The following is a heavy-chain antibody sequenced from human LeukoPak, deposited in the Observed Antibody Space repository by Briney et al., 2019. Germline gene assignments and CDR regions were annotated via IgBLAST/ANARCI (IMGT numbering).Heavy chain of an antibody. CDR2: FDPEDGET. Sequence: ASVKVSCKVSGYTLTELSMHWVRQAPGKGLEWMGGFDPEDGETIYAQKFQGRVTMTEDTSTDTAYMELSSLRSEDTAVYYCATDRRRMGDFHYWGQGTLVTVSS. CDR3: ATDRRRMGDFHY. CDR1: GYTLTELS. V-gene: IGHV1-24*01. D-gene: IGHD1-26*01. J-gene: IGHJ4*02.